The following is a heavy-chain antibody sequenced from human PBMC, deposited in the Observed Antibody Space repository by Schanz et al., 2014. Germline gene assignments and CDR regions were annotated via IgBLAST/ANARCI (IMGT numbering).Heavy chain of an antibody. CDR2: ISAYTNNT. J-gene: IGHJ5*02. Sequence: QVQLVQSGAEVKKPGASVKVSCKASGYTFTSYGINWVRQAPGQGLEWMGWISAYTNNTNYAQKVQGRVTMTTDTSTGTAYMELRSLRSDDTAVYYCARDRRRYCSTASCLHDNWFEPWGQGAAVTVSS. V-gene: IGHV1-18*01. D-gene: IGHD2-2*01. CDR3: ARDRRRYCSTASCLHDNWFEP. CDR1: GYTFTSYG.